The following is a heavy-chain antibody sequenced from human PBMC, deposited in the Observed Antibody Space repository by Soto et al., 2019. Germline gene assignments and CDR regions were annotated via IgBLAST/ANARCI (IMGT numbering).Heavy chain of an antibody. Sequence: GGSLRLSCAASGFTFSSHWMHWVRQAPGKGLVGVSRINIDGSSTTYADSVKGRFTISRDNAKNTLYLQMNSLRAEDAAVYYCARVSGTYGPFDYWGRGTLVTVSS. CDR3: ARVSGTYGPFDY. CDR1: GFTFSSHW. V-gene: IGHV3-74*03. J-gene: IGHJ4*02. CDR2: INIDGSST. D-gene: IGHD3-10*01.